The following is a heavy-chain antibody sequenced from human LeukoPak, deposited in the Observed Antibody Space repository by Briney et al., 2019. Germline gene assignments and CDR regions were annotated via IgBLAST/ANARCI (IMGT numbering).Heavy chain of an antibody. CDR1: GFTFSSYA. CDR3: AKDRVVVAAVYGMDV. D-gene: IGHD2-15*01. J-gene: IGHJ6*02. V-gene: IGHV3-23*01. Sequence: PGGSLRLSCAASGFTFSSYAMSWVRQAPGKGLEWVSAISGSGGSTYYADSVKGRFTISRDNSKNTLHLQMNSLRAEDTAVYYCAKDRVVVAAVYGMDVWGQGTTVTVSS. CDR2: ISGSGGST.